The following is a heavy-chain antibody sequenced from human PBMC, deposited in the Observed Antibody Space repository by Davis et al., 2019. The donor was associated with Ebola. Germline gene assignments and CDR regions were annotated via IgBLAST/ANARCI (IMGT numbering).Heavy chain of an antibody. CDR3: AREYHTGHDY. Sequence: PSETLSLTCTVSGGSISPYYWSWIRQSPGKGLEWIAYVEYSGRTEYIPSLNSRVTISVDTSRNQFSLKLRSVTASDTAVYYCAREYHTGHDYWGQGTLVTVSS. CDR2: VEYSGRT. V-gene: IGHV4-59*01. D-gene: IGHD2-8*02. CDR1: GGSISPYY. J-gene: IGHJ4*02.